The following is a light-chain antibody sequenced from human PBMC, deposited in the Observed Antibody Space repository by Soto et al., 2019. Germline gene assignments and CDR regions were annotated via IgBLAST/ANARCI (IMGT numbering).Light chain of an antibody. CDR1: SSDVGGYNY. V-gene: IGLV2-14*01. CDR3: SSHAGYSTRV. Sequence: QSALTQPASVSGSPGQSIAISCTGTSSDVGGYNYVSWYQQHPGKAPKLMIHEVSKRPSGISDRFSGSKSGNTASLTISGLQADDEADYYCSSHAGYSTRVFGTGTKLTVL. CDR2: EVS. J-gene: IGLJ1*01.